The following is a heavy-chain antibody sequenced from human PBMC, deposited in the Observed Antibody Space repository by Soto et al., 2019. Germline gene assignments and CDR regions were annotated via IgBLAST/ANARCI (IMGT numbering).Heavy chain of an antibody. Sequence: PSETLSLTCAVYGGSFSGYYWTWIRQPPGTGLEWIGEINHSGSTNYNPSLKSRVTISVDTSKNQFSLKLTSVTAADTAVYYCARDKITGLFDYWGQGALVT. J-gene: IGHJ4*02. CDR1: GGSFSGYY. V-gene: IGHV4-34*01. CDR3: ARDKITGLFDY. CDR2: INHSGST. D-gene: IGHD2-8*02.